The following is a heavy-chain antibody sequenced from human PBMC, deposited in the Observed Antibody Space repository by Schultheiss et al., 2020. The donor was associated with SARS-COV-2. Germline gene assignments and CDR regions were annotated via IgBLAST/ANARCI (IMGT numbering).Heavy chain of an antibody. J-gene: IGHJ6*02. CDR1: GFTFSSYD. CDR2: ISYDGSNK. CDR3: AKDRLGQQLAGSYYYYYYGMDV. V-gene: IGHV3-30*18. D-gene: IGHD6-13*01. Sequence: GGSLRLSCAASGFTFSSYDMHWVRQATGKGLEWVAVISYDGSNKYYADSVKGRFTISRDNSKNTLYLQMNSLRAEDTAVYYCAKDRLGQQLAGSYYYYYYGMDVWGQGTTVTVSS.